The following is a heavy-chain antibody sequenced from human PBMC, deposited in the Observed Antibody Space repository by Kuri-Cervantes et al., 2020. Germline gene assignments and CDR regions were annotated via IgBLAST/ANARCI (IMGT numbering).Heavy chain of an antibody. CDR1: GFTFRYYW. V-gene: IGHV3-74*01. CDR2: VKGDGSST. CDR3: AKSDWFDP. Sequence: GESLKISCATSGFTFRYYWMHWVRQAPGKGLMWVSRVKGDGSSTNYADSVKGRFTISRDNAKNTLYLQMNSLRDEDTAVYYCAKSDWFDPWGQGTLVTVSS. J-gene: IGHJ5*02.